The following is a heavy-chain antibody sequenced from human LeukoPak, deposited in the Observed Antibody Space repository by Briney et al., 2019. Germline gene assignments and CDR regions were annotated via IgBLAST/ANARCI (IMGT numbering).Heavy chain of an antibody. CDR1: GGSLNSYF. Sequence: SETLSLTCIVSGGSLNSYFWTWIRQPPGKGLQWIGYIYYTGRTNYNPSLKCRVTISLDTSKNQFSLNLRSVTAADTAVYYCARGGSSSLVWFDPWGPGTLVTVSS. J-gene: IGHJ5*02. CDR2: IYYTGRT. V-gene: IGHV4-59*01. D-gene: IGHD6-13*01. CDR3: ARGGSSSLVWFDP.